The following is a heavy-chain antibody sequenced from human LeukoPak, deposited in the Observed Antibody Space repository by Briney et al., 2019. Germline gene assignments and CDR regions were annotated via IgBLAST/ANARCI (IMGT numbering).Heavy chain of an antibody. V-gene: IGHV1-2*02. J-gene: IGHJ5*02. CDR3: ARALTRRIVVVPAATFDP. D-gene: IGHD2-2*01. CDR1: GGTFSSYA. Sequence: ASVKVSCKASGGTFSSYAISWVRQAPGQGLEWMGWINPNSGGTNYAQKFQGRVTMTRDTSISTAYMELSRLRSDDTAVYYCARALTRRIVVVPAATFDPWGQGTLVTVSS. CDR2: INPNSGGT.